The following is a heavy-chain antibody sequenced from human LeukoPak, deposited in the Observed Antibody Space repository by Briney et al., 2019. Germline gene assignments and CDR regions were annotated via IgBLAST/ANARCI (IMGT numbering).Heavy chain of an antibody. D-gene: IGHD3-3*01. J-gene: IGHJ5*02. CDR2: IYHSGST. V-gene: IGHV4-38-2*02. CDR3: ARDSLHYDFWSGYYTQGDWFDP. Sequence: SETLSLTCTVSGYSISSGYYWGWIQQPPGKGLEWIGSIYHSGSTYYNPSLKSRVTISVDTSKNQFSLKLSSVTAADTAVYYCARDSLHYDFWSGYYTQGDWFDPWGQGTLVTVSS. CDR1: GYSISSGYY.